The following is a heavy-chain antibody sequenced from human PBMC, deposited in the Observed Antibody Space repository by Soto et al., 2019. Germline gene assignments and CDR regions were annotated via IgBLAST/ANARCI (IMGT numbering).Heavy chain of an antibody. Sequence: QVQLVQSGAEVKKPGSSVKVSCKASGGTFSSYAISWVRQAPGQGLEWMGGIIPIFGTANYAQKFQGRVTITADEATSTAYMELSSLRSEDTAVYYCARSGMSRSWYFLDPFDYWGQGTLVTVSS. J-gene: IGHJ4*02. CDR1: GGTFSSYA. CDR3: ARSGMSRSWYFLDPFDY. V-gene: IGHV1-69*01. CDR2: IIPIFGTA. D-gene: IGHD6-13*01.